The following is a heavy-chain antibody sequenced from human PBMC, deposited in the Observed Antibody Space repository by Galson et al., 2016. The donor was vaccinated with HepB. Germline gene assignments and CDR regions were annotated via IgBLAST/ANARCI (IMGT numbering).Heavy chain of an antibody. CDR1: GFTFKNHW. CDR3: TREFVRGSTEVTDRAFDV. CDR2: ISGSTSTT. D-gene: IGHD3-16*01. V-gene: IGHV3-48*02. J-gene: IGHJ4*02. Sequence: SLRLSCAASGFTFKNHWMNWVRQAPGKGLEWVSYISGSTSTTYYAASVKGRFTISRDNAKNSLYLQMNSLRDEDTAVYYCTREFVRGSTEVTDRAFDVWGQGVLVTVPS.